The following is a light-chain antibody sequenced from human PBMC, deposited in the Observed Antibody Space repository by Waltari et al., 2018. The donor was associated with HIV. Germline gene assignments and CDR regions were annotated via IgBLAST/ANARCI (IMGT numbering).Light chain of an antibody. J-gene: IGLJ3*02. CDR1: SSNIGSNY. CDR3: AAWDDSLSGRV. Sequence: QSVLTQPPSASGTPGQRVTVSCSGSSSNIGSNYVYWYQQLPGTAPKLLISRNNQRPSGVPDRFLGAKSGTSASLAISGLRSEDEADYYCAAWDDSLSGRVFGGGTKLTVL. CDR2: RNN. V-gene: IGLV1-47*01.